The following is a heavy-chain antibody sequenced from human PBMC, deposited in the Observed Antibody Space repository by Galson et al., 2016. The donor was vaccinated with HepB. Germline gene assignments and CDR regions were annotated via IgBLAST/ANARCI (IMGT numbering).Heavy chain of an antibody. J-gene: IGHJ6*03. CDR2: INPNTGDT. CDR3: ARDKGEAGGQHYFYMDV. Sequence: SVKVSCKASGYTFTDYYFMYWVRQAPGQGLEWIGRINPNTGDTNYAQKFQGRVTMTRDTSISTAYMDLTRLTAEDTAVYYCARDKGEAGGQHYFYMDVWGKGTTVTVSS. CDR1: GYTFTDYYF. D-gene: IGHD2-8*02. V-gene: IGHV1-2*06.